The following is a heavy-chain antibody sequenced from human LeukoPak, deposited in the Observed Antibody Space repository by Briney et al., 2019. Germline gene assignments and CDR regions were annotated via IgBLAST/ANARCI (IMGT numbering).Heavy chain of an antibody. CDR3: ASRIAVAGTFDY. CDR1: GFTFSSYN. D-gene: IGHD6-19*01. J-gene: IGHJ4*02. V-gene: IGHV3-48*01. Sequence: GGSLRLSCAGSGFTFSSYNMNWVRQAPGKGLEWVSSISGSSSTIYYADSVKGRFTISRDNAKNSLYLQMNSLRAEDTAVYYCASRIAVAGTFDYWGQGTLVTVSS. CDR2: ISGSSSTI.